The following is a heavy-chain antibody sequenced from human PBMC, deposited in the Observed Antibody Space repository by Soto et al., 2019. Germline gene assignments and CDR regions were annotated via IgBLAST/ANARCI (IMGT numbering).Heavy chain of an antibody. CDR1: GGSISSGGYY. CDR2: IYYSGST. D-gene: IGHD6-13*01. J-gene: IGHJ4*02. CDR3: VRDVPSSSYFDY. V-gene: IGHV4-31*03. Sequence: PSETLSLTCTVSGGSISSGGYYWSWIRQHPGKGLEWIGYIYYSGSTYYNPSLKSRVTISVDTSQNQFSLKLRSVTAADTAVYYCVRDVPSSSYFDYWGQGALVTVSS.